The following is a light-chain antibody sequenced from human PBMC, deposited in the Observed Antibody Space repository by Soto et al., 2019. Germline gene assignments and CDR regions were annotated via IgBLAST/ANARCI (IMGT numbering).Light chain of an antibody. CDR3: QQYYNWPLT. J-gene: IGKJ4*01. V-gene: IGKV3-15*01. Sequence: EIVMTQSPSTLSVSPGERATLSCRASQSVSSNLAWYQQKPGLAPRLLIYGASTRATGIPARFSGSGSGTEFTLTISSLQSEDFAVYYCQQYYNWPLTFGGGTKVEIK. CDR2: GAS. CDR1: QSVSSN.